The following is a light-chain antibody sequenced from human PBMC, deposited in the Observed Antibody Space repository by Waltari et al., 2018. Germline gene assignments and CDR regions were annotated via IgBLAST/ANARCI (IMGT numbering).Light chain of an antibody. CDR2: EAT. CDR3: CSFAGRSTWV. Sequence: QSALTQPASVPGSPGPSPAVPCTGTSSYVGPYNIVSWYQQHPGKAPKLLIYEATKRPSGVSNRFSGSKSGNMASLTISGLQAEDEAEYYCCSFAGRSTWVFGTGTKVTVL. J-gene: IGLJ1*01. V-gene: IGLV2-23*01. CDR1: SSYVGPYNI.